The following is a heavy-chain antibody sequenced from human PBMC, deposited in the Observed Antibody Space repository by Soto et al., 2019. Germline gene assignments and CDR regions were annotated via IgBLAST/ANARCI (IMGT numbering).Heavy chain of an antibody. Sequence: PSDTLSLTCTVSGGSISGHYWAWIRKPPGKGLKWIGYIFYSGSTNYNPSLKSRVTISVDTSKNQFSLKLSSVTAAATAVYYCARVGSSGWSPDYWGPGTLVTVSS. D-gene: IGHD6-19*01. CDR1: GGSISGHY. J-gene: IGHJ4*02. CDR2: IFYSGST. V-gene: IGHV4-59*11. CDR3: ARVGSSGWSPDY.